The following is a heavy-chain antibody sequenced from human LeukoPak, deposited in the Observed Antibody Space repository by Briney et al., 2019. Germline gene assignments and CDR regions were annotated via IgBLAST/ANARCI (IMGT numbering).Heavy chain of an antibody. CDR2: ITGGGADT. CDR1: GFAFSNYA. D-gene: IGHD2-15*01. V-gene: IGHV3-23*01. Sequence: GGSLRLSCAASGFAFSNYAMAWVRQAPGKEPEWVSVITGGGADTYQIDSVKGRFTISRDNSKNTLYLQMNSLRAEDTAVYFCAKGTLGHCNGASCYPFDYWGQGTLVTVSS. CDR3: AKGTLGHCNGASCYPFDY. J-gene: IGHJ4*02.